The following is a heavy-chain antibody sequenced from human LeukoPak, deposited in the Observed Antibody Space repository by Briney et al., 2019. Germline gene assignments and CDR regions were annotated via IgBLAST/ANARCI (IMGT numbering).Heavy chain of an antibody. Sequence: GGSLRLSCVASGFTFSSYWMHWVRQDPRKGLVWVSRINGDGRNINYADSVRGRFTISRDNAKNTLYLQMNTLRVEDTAVYYCARASGGSYLIDYWGQGTLVTVSS. D-gene: IGHD1-26*01. CDR3: ARASGGSYLIDY. CDR1: GFTFSSYW. CDR2: INGDGRNI. J-gene: IGHJ4*02. V-gene: IGHV3-74*01.